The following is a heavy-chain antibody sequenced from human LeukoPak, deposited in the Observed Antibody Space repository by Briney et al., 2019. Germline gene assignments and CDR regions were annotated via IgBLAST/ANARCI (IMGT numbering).Heavy chain of an antibody. D-gene: IGHD3-10*01. CDR2: INHGGST. Sequence: PSETLSLTCAVYGGSFSGYYWGWIRQPPGKGLEWIGEINHGGSTNYNPSLKSRVTISVDPSKNQVSLKVKSVTAADTAVYSCARGRRVRWSPQGYFDDWGQGTTVTVSS. CDR1: GGSFSGYY. CDR3: ARGRRVRWSPQGYFDD. V-gene: IGHV4-34*01. J-gene: IGHJ4*02.